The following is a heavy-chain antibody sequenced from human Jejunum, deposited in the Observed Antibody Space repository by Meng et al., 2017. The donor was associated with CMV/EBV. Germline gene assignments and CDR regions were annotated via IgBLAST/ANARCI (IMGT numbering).Heavy chain of an antibody. CDR1: GGSISSTTYY. Sequence: TVSGGSISSTTYYWGWIRQPPGKGLEWIGDIYYSGTTYYNPSLKSRLTISLDTSKNHFSLRLSSVTAADTALYYCARSSTSGSDPWGQGTLVTVSS. V-gene: IGHV4-39*07. J-gene: IGHJ5*02. CDR3: ARSSTSGSDP. CDR2: IYYSGTT. D-gene: IGHD2-2*01.